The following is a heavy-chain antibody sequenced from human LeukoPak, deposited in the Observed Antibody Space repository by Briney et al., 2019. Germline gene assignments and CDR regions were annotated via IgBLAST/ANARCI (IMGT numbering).Heavy chain of an antibody. V-gene: IGHV1-18*01. D-gene: IGHD4-17*01. Sequence: ASVKVSCKASGYTFTSYGISWVRQAPGQGLEWMGWISAYNGNTNYAQKFQGRVTMTRNTSISTAYMELSSLRSEDTAVYYCARERPDNDYGDYGGLDYWGQGTLVTVSS. CDR2: ISAYNGNT. CDR1: GYTFTSYG. CDR3: ARERPDNDYGDYGGLDY. J-gene: IGHJ4*02.